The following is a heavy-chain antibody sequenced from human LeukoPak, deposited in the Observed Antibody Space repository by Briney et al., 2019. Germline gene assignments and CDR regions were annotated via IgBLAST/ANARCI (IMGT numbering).Heavy chain of an antibody. Sequence: SVKVSCKASGYTFSGTGWYLYWLRQAPGQGLECMGWIYPNNGATAYAQKFQGRVAMTRDTSITTAYMELSGPRPDDTAVYYCARDGPAQMVDFDYWGQGTLVTVSS. D-gene: IGHD3-10*01. V-gene: IGHV1-2*02. CDR2: IYPNNGAT. CDR1: GYTFSGTGWY. CDR3: ARDGPAQMVDFDY. J-gene: IGHJ4*02.